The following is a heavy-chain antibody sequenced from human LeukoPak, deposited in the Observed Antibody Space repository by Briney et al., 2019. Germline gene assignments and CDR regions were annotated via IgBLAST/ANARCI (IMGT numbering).Heavy chain of an antibody. V-gene: IGHV1-69*13. CDR1: GYTFTSYY. D-gene: IGHD6-19*01. Sequence: ASVKVSCKASGYTFTSYYMHWVRQAPGQGLEWMGGIIPIFGTANYAQKFQGRVTITADESTSTAYMELSSLRSEDTAVYYCARGRGSGWYGSYWYFDLWGRGTLVTVSS. J-gene: IGHJ2*01. CDR3: ARGRGSGWYGSYWYFDL. CDR2: IIPIFGTA.